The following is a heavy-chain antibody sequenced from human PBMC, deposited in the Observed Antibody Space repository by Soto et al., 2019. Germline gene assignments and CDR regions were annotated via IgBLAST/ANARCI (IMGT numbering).Heavy chain of an antibody. Sequence: EVQLLESGGGLVQPGGSLRLSCAASGFMFGSYAMSWVRQAPGKGLEWVSGISGSGTDTYYADAVKGLVTISRDNAKNTLYLQMNGLRAEDTAIYYCAKDLLSSYYYGMDAWGQGTTVTVSS. D-gene: IGHD3-10*01. J-gene: IGHJ6*02. V-gene: IGHV3-23*01. CDR1: GFMFGSYA. CDR2: ISGSGTDT. CDR3: AKDLLSSYYYGMDA.